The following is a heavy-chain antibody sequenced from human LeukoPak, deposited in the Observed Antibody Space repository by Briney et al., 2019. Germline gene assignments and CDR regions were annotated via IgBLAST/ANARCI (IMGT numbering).Heavy chain of an antibody. D-gene: IGHD3-22*01. CDR1: GFTFSSYW. CDR3: AKDGYFDSSGSDY. Sequence: GGSLRLSCAVSGFTFSSYWMSWVRQAPGKGLEWVANIKQDGSEKYYVDSVKGRFTISRDNAKNSLYLQMNSLRAEDTAVYYCAKDGYFDSSGSDYWGQGTLVTVSS. V-gene: IGHV3-7*03. J-gene: IGHJ4*02. CDR2: IKQDGSEK.